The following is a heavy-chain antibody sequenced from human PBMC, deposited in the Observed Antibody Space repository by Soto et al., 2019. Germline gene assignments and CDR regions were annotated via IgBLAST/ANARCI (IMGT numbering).Heavy chain of an antibody. CDR2: IYHSGNT. CDR1: GDSISNYY. D-gene: IGHD6-13*01. Sequence: PSETLSLTCTVSGDSISNYYWSWTRQAPGKGLEWIGFIYHSGNTNYNPSLKSRVTMSIDTSKSQFSLKLNSVTAADTAVYYCARDQGIASSGPFDYWGPGTLVTV. CDR3: ARDQGIASSGPFDY. V-gene: IGHV4-59*01. J-gene: IGHJ4*02.